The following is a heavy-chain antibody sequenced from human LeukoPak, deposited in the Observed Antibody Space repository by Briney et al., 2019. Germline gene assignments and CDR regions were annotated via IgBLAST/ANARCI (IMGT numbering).Heavy chain of an antibody. V-gene: IGHV3-7*05. D-gene: IGHD6-6*01. CDR3: TTDWHEYSSSPH. Sequence: GGSLRLSCIVSGFTFSTYWVGWVRQAPGEGLEWVDNINPDGSQKYYVDSLRGRFTISRDNAKNSLYLQLSSLRAEDTAVYYCTTDWHEYSSSPHWGQGTLVTVSS. CDR2: INPDGSQK. J-gene: IGHJ4*02. CDR1: GFTFSTYW.